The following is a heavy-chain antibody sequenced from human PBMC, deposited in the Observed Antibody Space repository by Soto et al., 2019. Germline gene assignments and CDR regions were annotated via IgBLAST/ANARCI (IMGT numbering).Heavy chain of an antibody. CDR3: AKSFGAYCSSTSCYVRDYFDY. V-gene: IGHV3-30*18. Sequence: QVQLVESGGGVVQPGRSLRLSCAASGFTFSSYGMHWVRQAPGKGLEWVAVISYDGSNKYYADSVKGRFTISRDNSKNTLYLPMNSLRAADTAVYYCAKSFGAYCSSTSCYVRDYFDYWGQGTLVTVSS. CDR2: ISYDGSNK. J-gene: IGHJ4*02. D-gene: IGHD2-2*01. CDR1: GFTFSSYG.